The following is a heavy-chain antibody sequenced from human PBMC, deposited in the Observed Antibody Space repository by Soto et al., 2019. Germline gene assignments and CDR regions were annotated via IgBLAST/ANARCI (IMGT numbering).Heavy chain of an antibody. CDR2: FDPEDGET. Sequence: ASVKVSCKVSGYTLTELSMHWVRQAPGKGLEWMGGFDPEDGETIYAQKFQGRVTMTEDTSTDTAYMELSSLRSEDTAVYYCATGPPTGYYDSSGYYHFDYWGQGTLVTVS. CDR1: GYTLTELS. CDR3: ATGPPTGYYDSSGYYHFDY. J-gene: IGHJ4*02. D-gene: IGHD3-22*01. V-gene: IGHV1-24*01.